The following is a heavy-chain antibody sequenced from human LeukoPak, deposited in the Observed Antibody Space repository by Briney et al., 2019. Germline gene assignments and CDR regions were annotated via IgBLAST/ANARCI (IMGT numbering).Heavy chain of an antibody. J-gene: IGHJ4*02. CDR3: AKGYSYLFDY. D-gene: IGHD1-1*01. Sequence: GRSLRLSCAASGFSFSSNGMHWVRQAPGKGLEWVAVIWYDGSNKYYAGSVKGRFTISRDNSKNTLYLQMSSLRAEDTAVYYCAKGYSYLFDYWGQGTLVTVSS. V-gene: IGHV3-33*06. CDR1: GFSFSSNG. CDR2: IWYDGSNK.